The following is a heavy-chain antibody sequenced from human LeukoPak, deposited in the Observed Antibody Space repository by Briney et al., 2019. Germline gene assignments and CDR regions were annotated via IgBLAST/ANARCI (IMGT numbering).Heavy chain of an antibody. CDR3: ARDGSSWTYYFDY. CDR1: GFTFRSYG. CDR2: IRPDGSNE. J-gene: IGHJ4*02. Sequence: PGGSLRLSCAASGFTFRSYGMHWVRQAPGKGLEWVAFIRPDGSNEYYAASVRGRFAISRDNSQNTLHLQMNSLRLEDTAVYYCARDGSSWTYYFDYWGQGTLVTVSS. V-gene: IGHV3-30*02. D-gene: IGHD6-13*01.